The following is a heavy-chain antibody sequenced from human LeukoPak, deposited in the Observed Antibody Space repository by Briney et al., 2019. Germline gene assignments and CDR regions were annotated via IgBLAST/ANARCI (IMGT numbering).Heavy chain of an antibody. Sequence: SETLSLTCTVSGGSIRSYYWSWIRQPPGKGLEWIGYIYYSGSTNYNPSLKSRVTISVDTSKNQFSLKLSSVTAADTAVYYCARLPYYYGMDVWGQGTTVTVSS. V-gene: IGHV4-59*08. CDR2: IYYSGST. CDR1: GGSIRSYY. J-gene: IGHJ6*02. CDR3: ARLPYYYGMDV.